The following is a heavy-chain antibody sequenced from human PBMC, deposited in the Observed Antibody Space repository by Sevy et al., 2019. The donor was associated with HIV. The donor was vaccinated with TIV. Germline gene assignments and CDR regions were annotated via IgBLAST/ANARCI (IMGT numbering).Heavy chain of an antibody. D-gene: IGHD6-6*01. CDR3: AREPNHKEYSCFYFDY. J-gene: IGHJ4*02. CDR2: INPSGGST. CDR1: GYTFTSYY. Sequence: ASVKVSCKASGYTFTSYYMHWVRQAPGQGLEWMGIINPSGGSTSYAQKFQGRVTMTRDTSTSTVYMELSSLRSEDTAVYYCAREPNHKEYSCFYFDYWGQGTLVTVSS. V-gene: IGHV1-46*01.